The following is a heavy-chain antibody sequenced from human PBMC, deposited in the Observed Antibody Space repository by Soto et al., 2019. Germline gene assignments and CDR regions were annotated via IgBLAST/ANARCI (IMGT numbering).Heavy chain of an antibody. CDR1: GGLFSSFA. D-gene: IGHD3-10*02. J-gene: IGHJ4*02. CDR2: IIPVFGTT. V-gene: IGHV1-69*01. CDR3: ARGGGPYVWFNEF. Sequence: QVQLVQSGPEVKKPGSSVKVSCKDSGGLFSSFAISWVRQAPGQGLEWLGGIIPVFGTTNYAETFQDRVTITADESTNTAYMELTSLRSGDTAVYYCARGGGPYVWFNEFWGQGTLVTVSS.